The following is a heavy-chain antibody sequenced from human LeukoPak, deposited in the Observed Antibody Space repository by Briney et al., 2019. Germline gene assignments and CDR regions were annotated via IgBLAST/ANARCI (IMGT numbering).Heavy chain of an antibody. Sequence: SQTLSLTCTVSGGSITSGSYYWSWIRQPAGKGLEWIGRIYTSGSTNYNPSLKSRVTISVDTSKNQFSLKLSSVTAADTAVYYCARDSRGTPSSPYWGQGTLVTVSS. CDR1: GGSITSGSYY. J-gene: IGHJ4*02. V-gene: IGHV4-61*02. CDR2: IYTSGST. CDR3: ARDSRGTPSSPY. D-gene: IGHD3-16*01.